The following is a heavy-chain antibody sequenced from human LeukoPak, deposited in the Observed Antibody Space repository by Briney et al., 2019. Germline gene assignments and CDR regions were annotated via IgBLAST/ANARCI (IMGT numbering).Heavy chain of an antibody. D-gene: IGHD3-10*01. CDR3: AKVRTRWTMVRGVPYMDV. V-gene: IGHV3-23*01. CDR2: ISDSSGST. CDR1: GFIFSSYA. Sequence: GGSLRLSCAASGFIFSSYAMSWVRQAPGKGLEWVSTISDSSGSTYYADSVKGRFAISRDNSKNTLYLQMNRLRAEETAEYYCAKVRTRWTMVRGVPYMDVWGKGTTVTVSS. J-gene: IGHJ6*03.